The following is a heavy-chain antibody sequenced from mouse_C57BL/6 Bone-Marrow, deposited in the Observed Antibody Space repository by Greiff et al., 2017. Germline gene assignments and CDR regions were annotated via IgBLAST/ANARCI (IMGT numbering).Heavy chain of an antibody. CDR3: ASTGTRNYAMDY. D-gene: IGHD4-1*02. J-gene: IGHJ4*01. CDR1: GYTFTSYW. Sequence: QVQLQQPGAELVQPGASVKVSCKASGYTFTSYWMHWVKQRPGQGLEWIGRIHPSDSDTNYNQKFKGKATLTVDKSSSTAYMQLSSLTSEDSAVYYCASTGTRNYAMDYWGKGTSVTVSS. V-gene: IGHV1-74*01. CDR2: IHPSDSDT.